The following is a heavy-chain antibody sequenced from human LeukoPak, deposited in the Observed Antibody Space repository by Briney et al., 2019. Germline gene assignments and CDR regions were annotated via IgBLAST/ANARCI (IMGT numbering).Heavy chain of an antibody. Sequence: PGGSLRLSCAASGITFSSYAMHWVRQAPGKGLEWVTFIQYDGSNKYYTDSVKGRFTISRDNSENTLYLQMNSLRAEDTAAYYCAKGPGGSGNNFDSWGQGTLVTVSS. V-gene: IGHV3-30*02. J-gene: IGHJ4*02. CDR1: GITFSSYA. CDR3: AKGPGGSGNNFDS. CDR2: IQYDGSNK. D-gene: IGHD3-10*01.